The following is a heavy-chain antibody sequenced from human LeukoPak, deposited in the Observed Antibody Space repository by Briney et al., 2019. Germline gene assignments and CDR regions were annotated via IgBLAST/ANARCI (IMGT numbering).Heavy chain of an antibody. V-gene: IGHV4-39*01. CDR2: IYYSGDT. CDR1: GGSIRTGSYY. D-gene: IGHD3-10*01. Sequence: SETLSLTCTVSGGSIRTGSYYWVWIRQPPGKGLEWIGTIYYSGDTYYNPSLKSRVTHSLDTSKNQFSLRLRSVTAADTAVYYCASRGFGIPLDAFDIWGQGTLVTVSS. CDR3: ASRGFGIPLDAFDI. J-gene: IGHJ3*02.